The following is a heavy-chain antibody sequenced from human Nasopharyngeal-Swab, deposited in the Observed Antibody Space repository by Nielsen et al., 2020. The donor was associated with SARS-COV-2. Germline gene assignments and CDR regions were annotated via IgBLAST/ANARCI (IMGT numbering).Heavy chain of an antibody. D-gene: IGHD6-13*01. CDR2: INSDGRTT. CDR1: GFTFSSYW. CDR3: ARSAYSSSWQYYYFDY. Sequence: GGSLRLSCAASGFTFSSYWMHWVRQAPGKGLVWVSRINSDGRTTTYADSVKGRFTISRDNAKNTLYLQMNSLRAEDTAVYYCARSAYSSSWQYYYFDYWGRGTLVTVSS. J-gene: IGHJ4*02. V-gene: IGHV3-74*01.